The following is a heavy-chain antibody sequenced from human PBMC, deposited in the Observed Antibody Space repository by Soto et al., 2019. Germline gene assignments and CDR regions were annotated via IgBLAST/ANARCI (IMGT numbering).Heavy chain of an antibody. CDR1: GFTFSSYA. J-gene: IGHJ6*02. CDR2: ISSNGGST. V-gene: IGHV3-64D*08. Sequence: GGSLRLSCSASGFTFSSYAMHWVRQAPGKGLEYVSAISSNGGSTYYADSVKGRFTISRDNSKNTLYLQMSSLRAEDTAVYYCVNFSSSSSSEREVVNGMDVWGQGTTVTISS. D-gene: IGHD6-6*01. CDR3: VNFSSSSSSEREVVNGMDV.